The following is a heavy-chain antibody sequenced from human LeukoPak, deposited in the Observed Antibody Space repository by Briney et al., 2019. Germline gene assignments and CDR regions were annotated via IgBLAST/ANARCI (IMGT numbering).Heavy chain of an antibody. CDR2: IIPIFGTA. V-gene: IGHV1-69*01. J-gene: IGHJ4*02. D-gene: IGHD3-10*01. Sequence: SVKVSCKASGGTFSSYAISWVRQAPGQGLEWMGGIIPIFGTANYAQKFQGRVTITADESTSTAYMELSSLRSEDTAVYYCARESLLWFGESGEYYFDYWGQGTLVTVPS. CDR3: ARESLLWFGESGEYYFDY. CDR1: GGTFSSYA.